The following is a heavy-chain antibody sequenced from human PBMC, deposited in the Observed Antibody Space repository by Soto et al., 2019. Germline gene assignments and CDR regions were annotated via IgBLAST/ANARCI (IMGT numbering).Heavy chain of an antibody. J-gene: IGHJ6*03. V-gene: IGHV3-30*18. CDR1: GFTFSSYG. D-gene: IGHD3-10*01. CDR3: AKEGLMVRGVIIVYYMDV. Sequence: PGGSLRLSCAASGFTFSSYGMHWVRQAPGKGLEWVAVISYDGSNKYYADSVKGRFTISRDNSKNTLYLQMNSLRAEDTAVYYCAKEGLMVRGVIIVYYMDVWGKGTTVTVSS. CDR2: ISYDGSNK.